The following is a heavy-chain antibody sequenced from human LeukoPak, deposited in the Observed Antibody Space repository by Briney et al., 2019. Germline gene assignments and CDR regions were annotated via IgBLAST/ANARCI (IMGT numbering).Heavy chain of an antibody. J-gene: IGHJ4*02. V-gene: IGHV4-39*07. Sequence: SETLSLTCTVSGGSTSSRSCYWDWLRQPPGKGLEWIASMYYSGRTSYNPSLMSRLTISVDTSRNQFSLKLGSVTAADTAVYYCARALYSSSWYRSFDYWGQGTLVTVSS. CDR1: GGSTSSRSCY. CDR2: MYYSGRT. D-gene: IGHD6-13*01. CDR3: ARALYSSSWYRSFDY.